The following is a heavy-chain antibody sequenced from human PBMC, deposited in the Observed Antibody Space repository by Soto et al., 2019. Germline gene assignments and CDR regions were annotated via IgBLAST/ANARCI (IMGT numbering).Heavy chain of an antibody. CDR3: ARGFDLQYGMDV. V-gene: IGHV3-48*02. D-gene: IGHD3-10*01. Sequence: EVPLVASGGGLVQRGGSVRLSCAASGFSLSPYSRNWVRQAPRKGLEWISYISGSSDTINYADSVKGRFTISRDNTKNSLYLQMNSLRDEDTAVYYCARGFDLQYGMDVW. CDR2: ISGSSDTI. J-gene: IGHJ6*01. CDR1: GFSLSPYS.